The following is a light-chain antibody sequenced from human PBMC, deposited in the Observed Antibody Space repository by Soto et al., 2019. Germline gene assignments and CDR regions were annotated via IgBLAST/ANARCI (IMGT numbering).Light chain of an antibody. V-gene: IGKV3D-20*02. J-gene: IGKJ4*01. CDR1: QSVTSNY. Sequence: EIVLTQSPGTLSLSPGERATLSCGASQSVTSNYLAWYQQKPGQAPRLLIYGASSRATGIPARFSGSGSGTDFTLTISSLEPEDFAVYYCQQRIDWPLTFGGGTKVDIK. CDR3: QQRIDWPLT. CDR2: GAS.